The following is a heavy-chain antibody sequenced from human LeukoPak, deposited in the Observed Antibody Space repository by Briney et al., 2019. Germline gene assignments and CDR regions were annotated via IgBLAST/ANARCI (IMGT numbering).Heavy chain of an antibody. CDR3: ARDNSMYERGWWFDP. Sequence: SVKVSCKASGGTFSSYAINWVRQAPGQGLEWMGGIIPIFGTANYAQKFQGRVTITADESTTTDYMQLSSLKSDDTAIYYCARDNSMYERGWWFDPWGQGTLVTVSS. CDR1: GGTFSSYA. CDR2: IIPIFGTA. V-gene: IGHV1-69*13. J-gene: IGHJ5*02. D-gene: IGHD4-23*01.